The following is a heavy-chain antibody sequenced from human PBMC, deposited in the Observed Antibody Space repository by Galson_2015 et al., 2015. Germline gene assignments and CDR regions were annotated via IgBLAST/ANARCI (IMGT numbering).Heavy chain of an antibody. CDR2: ISYDGSQK. D-gene: IGHD2-21*02. CDR1: GFTFSNYG. CDR3: AKEGRAYEYVGDLYDAFDV. J-gene: IGHJ3*01. V-gene: IGHV3-30*18. Sequence: SLRLSCAASGFTFSNYGMHWVRQAPGKGLEWVAVISYDGSQKYYADSVKGRFTISRDNSKNTLYLQVSSLRADDTAVYYCAKEGRAYEYVGDLYDAFDVWGHGTMVSVSS.